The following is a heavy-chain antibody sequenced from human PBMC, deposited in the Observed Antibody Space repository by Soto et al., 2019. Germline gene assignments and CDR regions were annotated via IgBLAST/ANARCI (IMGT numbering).Heavy chain of an antibody. CDR3: ARGLGGYDPGRLDS. J-gene: IGHJ4*02. D-gene: IGHD5-12*01. CDR1: GFTFDDYA. V-gene: IGHV3-9*01. CDR2: ISWNSGRI. Sequence: EVHLVESGGGLVPPGRSLTLSCAASGFTFDDYAMHWVRQRPGKGLEAVSGISWNSGRIEYADSVKGWFTISRDNAKNSLYLQMNSLRAEDTAFYYCARGLGGYDPGRLDSWGQGTLVTVSS.